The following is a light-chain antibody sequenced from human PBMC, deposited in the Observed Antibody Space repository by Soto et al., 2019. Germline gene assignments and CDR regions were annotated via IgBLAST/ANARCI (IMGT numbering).Light chain of an antibody. J-gene: IGLJ2*01. CDR2: KSD. Sequence: QAVVTQPPSASGTPGQRVSITCSGSDSNIGSNSVHWYQQVPGMAPKLLVYKSDQRPSGVPDRFSGSKSVTSASLAISGLRAEDEAEYYCATWDDGLRGVLFGGGTKVTVL. CDR3: ATWDDGLRGVL. CDR1: DSNIGSNS. V-gene: IGLV1-47*01.